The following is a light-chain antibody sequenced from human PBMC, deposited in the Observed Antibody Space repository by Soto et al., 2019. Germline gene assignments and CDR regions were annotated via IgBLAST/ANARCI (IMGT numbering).Light chain of an antibody. CDR2: GAS. CDR1: QSVSSSY. V-gene: IGKV3-20*01. J-gene: IGKJ1*01. Sequence: EIVLTQSPGTLSLSPGERATLSCRASQSVSSSYLAWYQHKPCQAPRLLIYGASSRATGIPDRFSGSGSGTDFTLTISRLGPEDFSVYYCQQYGSSPRTFGQGTKVEIK. CDR3: QQYGSSPRT.